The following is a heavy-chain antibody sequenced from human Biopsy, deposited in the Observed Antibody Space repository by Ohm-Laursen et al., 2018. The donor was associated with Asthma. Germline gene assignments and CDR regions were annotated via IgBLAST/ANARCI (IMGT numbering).Heavy chain of an antibody. V-gene: IGHV3-74*01. D-gene: IGHD4-17*01. CDR3: LHGAEV. CDR2: ISFDGTTT. CDR1: GFSFDDCA. J-gene: IGHJ4*02. Sequence: SLRLSCTASGFSFDDCAMHWVRQAPGKGLVWVSRISFDGTTTTYADSVRGRFTISRDNAKNTLYLQMNSLRAEDTAVYYCLHGAEVGGQGILVSVSS.